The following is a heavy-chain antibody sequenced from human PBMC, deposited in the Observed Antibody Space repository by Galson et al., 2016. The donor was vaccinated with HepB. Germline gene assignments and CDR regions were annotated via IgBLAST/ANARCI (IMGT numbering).Heavy chain of an antibody. Sequence: SLRLSCAGSGFIVSSHYMNWVRQPPGKGLEWVAIIYSGGATYYADSVKGRFTISRDNPKNTLYLQMNSLRVEDTAVYYCARDPGRIAAAGHFDSWGQGTLVTVSS. V-gene: IGHV3-53*01. CDR3: ARDPGRIAAAGHFDS. CDR1: GFIVSSHY. CDR2: IYSGGAT. D-gene: IGHD6-13*01. J-gene: IGHJ5*01.